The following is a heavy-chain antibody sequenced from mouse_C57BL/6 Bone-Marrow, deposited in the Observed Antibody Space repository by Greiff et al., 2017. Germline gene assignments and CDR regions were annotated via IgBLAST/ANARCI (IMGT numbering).Heavy chain of an antibody. CDR1: GYTFTSYW. D-gene: IGHD1-1*01. J-gene: IGHJ4*01. Sequence: QVQLQQPGAELVKPGASVKLSCKASGYTFTSYWMQWVKQRPGQGLEWIGEIDPSDGYTNYNQKFKGKATVTVATSSSTAYMQLSSLTSEDSAVYYCASVITTVVAHYYAMDYWGQGTSVTVSS. CDR2: IDPSDGYT. V-gene: IGHV1-50*01. CDR3: ASVITTVVAHYYAMDY.